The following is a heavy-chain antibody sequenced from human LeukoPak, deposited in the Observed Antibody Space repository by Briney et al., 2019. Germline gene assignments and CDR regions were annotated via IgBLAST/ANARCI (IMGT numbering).Heavy chain of an antibody. J-gene: IGHJ4*02. CDR2: VYYGGST. CDR1: GGSISSYY. D-gene: IGHD5-12*01. Sequence: PSETLSLTCTVSGGSISSYYWTWIRQPPGKGLEWIGYVYYGGSTNYNPSLKSRVSMSVDTSKNQFSLTLTSVTVADTAFYYCARGGIRGYSAFDNLDFWGLGTHVTVSS. CDR3: ARGGIRGYSAFDNLDF. V-gene: IGHV4-59*01.